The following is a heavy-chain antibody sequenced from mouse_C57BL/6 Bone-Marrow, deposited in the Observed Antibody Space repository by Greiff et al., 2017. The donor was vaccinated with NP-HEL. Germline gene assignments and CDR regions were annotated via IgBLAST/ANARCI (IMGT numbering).Heavy chain of an antibody. Sequence: VQLQQSGPGLVQPSQSLSITCTVSGFSLTSYGVHWVRQSPGKGLEWLGVIWSCGSTDYNAAFISRLSISKDNSKSQVFFKMNSLQADDTAIYYCARNNDYYGSSLDYWGQGTTLTVSS. J-gene: IGHJ2*01. CDR1: GFSLTSYG. D-gene: IGHD1-1*01. V-gene: IGHV2-2*01. CDR2: IWSCGST. CDR3: ARNNDYYGSSLDY.